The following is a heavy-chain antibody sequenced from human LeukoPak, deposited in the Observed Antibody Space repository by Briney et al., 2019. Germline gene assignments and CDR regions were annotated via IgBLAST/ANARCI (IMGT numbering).Heavy chain of an antibody. D-gene: IGHD3-3*01. CDR3: ARSKPFGVVISPTYFDY. V-gene: IGHV1-2*02. Sequence: ASVKVSCKASGYTFTGYYMHWVRQAPGQGLEWMGWINPNSGGTNYAQKFQGRVTMTRVTSISTAYMELSRLRSDDTAVYYCARSKPFGVVISPTYFDYWGQGTLVTVSS. CDR1: GYTFTGYY. J-gene: IGHJ4*02. CDR2: INPNSGGT.